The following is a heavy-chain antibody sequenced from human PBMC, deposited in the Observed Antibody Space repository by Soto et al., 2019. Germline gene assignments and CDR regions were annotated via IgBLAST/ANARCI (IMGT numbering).Heavy chain of an antibody. V-gene: IGHV1-8*01. Sequence: QVQLVQSGAEVKKPGASVKVSCKASGYTFTSYDINWVRQATGQGREWMGWMNPNSGNTGYAQKFQGRVTMTRNTSISTAYMGLSSLRSEATAVYYWAREYSSGWSKDWGQATLVHVSS. CDR3: AREYSSGWSKD. CDR1: GYTFTSYD. D-gene: IGHD6-19*01. CDR2: MNPNSGNT. J-gene: IGHJ4*02.